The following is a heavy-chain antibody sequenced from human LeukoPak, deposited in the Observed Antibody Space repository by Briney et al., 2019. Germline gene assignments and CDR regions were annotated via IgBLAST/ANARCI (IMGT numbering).Heavy chain of an antibody. J-gene: IGHJ6*03. D-gene: IGHD6-19*01. CDR2: LSGSGSKT. CDR1: GFTFTNYA. CDR3: AKYGSGWALYYYYYMDV. V-gene: IGHV3-23*01. Sequence: GGSLRLSCAASGFTFTNYAMSWVRQAPGKGLEWVSGLSGSGSKTYYADPVKGRFTVSRDNSKNTLYLQMNSLRAEDTAVYYCAKYGSGWALYYYYYMDVWGKGTTVTVSS.